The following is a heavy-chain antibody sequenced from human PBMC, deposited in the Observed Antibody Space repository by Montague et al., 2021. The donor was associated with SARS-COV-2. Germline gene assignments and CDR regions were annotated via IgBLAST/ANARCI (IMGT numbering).Heavy chain of an antibody. V-gene: IGHV3-23*01. CDR3: AKAGGVTMVRGVITPSNWFDP. J-gene: IGHJ5*02. D-gene: IGHD3-10*01. CDR1: GLTFSSYA. CDR2: ISGSGGST. Sequence: SLRLSCAASGLTFSSYAMSWVRQAPGKGLEWVSAISGSGGSTYYXDSVKGRFTISRDNSKNTLYLQMNSLRAEDTAVYYCAKAGGVTMVRGVITPSNWFDPWGQGTLVTVSS.